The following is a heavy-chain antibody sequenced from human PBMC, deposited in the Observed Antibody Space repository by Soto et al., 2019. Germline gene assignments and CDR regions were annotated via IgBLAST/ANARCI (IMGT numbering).Heavy chain of an antibody. CDR2: INAGNGNT. J-gene: IGHJ4*02. CDR1: GYTFTSYA. D-gene: IGHD6-13*01. CDR3: ARPLISAGYFDY. Sequence: QVQLVQSGAEVKKPGASVKVSCKASGYTFTSYAMHWVRQAPGQRLEWMGWINAGNGNTKYSQKFQGRVTITRDTSASTAYMELSSLRSEDTAVYYCARPLISAGYFDYWGQGTLVPVSS. V-gene: IGHV1-3*01.